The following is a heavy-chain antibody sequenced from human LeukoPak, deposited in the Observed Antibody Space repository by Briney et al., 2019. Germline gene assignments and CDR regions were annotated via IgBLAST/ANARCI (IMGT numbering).Heavy chain of an antibody. CDR1: GGSISSYY. CDR2: IYYGGTT. Sequence: SETLSLTCTVAGGSISSYYWSWMRQPPGKGLGYIGFIYYGGTTKYNTSLKSRATISVGTSKNQFSLKLTSVTAADTAVYYCARGRYYYDSSGYYYDNWFDPWGQGTLVTVSS. D-gene: IGHD3-22*01. V-gene: IGHV4-59*01. J-gene: IGHJ5*02. CDR3: ARGRYYYDSSGYYYDNWFDP.